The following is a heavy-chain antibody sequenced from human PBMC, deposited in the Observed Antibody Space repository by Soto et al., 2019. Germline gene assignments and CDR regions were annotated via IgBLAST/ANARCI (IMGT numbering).Heavy chain of an antibody. J-gene: IGHJ4*02. V-gene: IGHV1-69*13. Sequence: SVKVSCKASGGTFSSYAISWVRQAPGQGLEWMGGIIPIFGTANYAQKFQGRVTITADESTSTAYMELSSLRSEDTAVYYCARRSKTYYYDSSGYGGDYWGQGTLVTVS. CDR3: ARRSKTYYYDSSGYGGDY. CDR1: GGTFSSYA. D-gene: IGHD3-22*01. CDR2: IIPIFGTA.